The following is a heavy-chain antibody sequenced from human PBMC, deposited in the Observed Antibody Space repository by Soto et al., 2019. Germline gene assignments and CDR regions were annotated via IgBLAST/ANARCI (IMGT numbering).Heavy chain of an antibody. CDR2: IYYSGST. J-gene: IGHJ4*02. CDR3: ARHYDFWSGYYPIDY. D-gene: IGHD3-3*01. Sequence: PSETLSLTCTVSGGSISRYYWSGVREPPGKGLEWIGYIYYSGSTNYNPSLKSRVTISVDTSKNQFSLKLSSVTAADTAVYYCARHYDFWSGYYPIDYWGQGTLVTVSS. CDR1: GGSISRYY. V-gene: IGHV4-59*08.